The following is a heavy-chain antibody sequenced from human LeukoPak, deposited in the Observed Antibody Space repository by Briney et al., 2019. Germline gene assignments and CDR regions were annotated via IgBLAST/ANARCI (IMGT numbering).Heavy chain of an antibody. V-gene: IGHV4-34*01. J-gene: IGHJ6*02. CDR2: INHNGST. Sequence: SETLSLTCAVYGGSFSGYYWSWIRQPPGKGLEWIGEINHNGSTNYNPSLKSRVTISVDTSKNQFSLKLSSVTAADTAVYYCARARVRGYCSSTSCYYYYGMHVWGQGTTVTVSS. CDR1: GGSFSGYY. D-gene: IGHD2-2*01. CDR3: ARARVRGYCSSTSCYYYYGMHV.